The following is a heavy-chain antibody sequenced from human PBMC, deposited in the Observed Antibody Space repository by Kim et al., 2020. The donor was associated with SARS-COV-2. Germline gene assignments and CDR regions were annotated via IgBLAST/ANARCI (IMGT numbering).Heavy chain of an antibody. Sequence: SETLSLTCTVSGGSVSSGSYYWSWIRQPPGKGLEWIGYIYYSGSTNYNPSLKSRVTISVDTSKNQFSLKLSAVTAADTAVYYCAREYSRGWDNGIDPWGQGTPGTVSP. V-gene: IGHV4-61*01. CDR2: IYYSGST. CDR3: AREYSRGWDNGIDP. D-gene: IGHD6-19*01. CDR1: GGSVSSGSYY. J-gene: IGHJ5*02.